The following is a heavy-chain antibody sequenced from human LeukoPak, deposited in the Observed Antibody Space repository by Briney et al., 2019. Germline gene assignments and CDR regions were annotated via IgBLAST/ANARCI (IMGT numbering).Heavy chain of an antibody. V-gene: IGHV3-15*01. CDR1: GFTFSDAW. D-gene: IGHD2-15*01. Sequence: PGGSLRLSCAASGFTFSDAWMTWVRQAPGKGLEWVGRIKSKTNGGTTDCAAPVKGRFTISRDDSKNTLYFEMNSLKTEDTAIYYCSALGYPQYFHHWGQGTLVTVSS. CDR2: IKSKTNGGTT. CDR3: SALGYPQYFHH. J-gene: IGHJ4*02.